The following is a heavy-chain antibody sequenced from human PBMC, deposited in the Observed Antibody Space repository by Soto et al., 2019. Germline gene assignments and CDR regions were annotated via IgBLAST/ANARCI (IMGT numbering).Heavy chain of an antibody. CDR3: AKVRYSSPMGYYYGMDV. D-gene: IGHD6-19*01. CDR2: IIPILGTA. CDR1: RVAFSKFI. J-gene: IGHJ6*02. Sequence: SVKVSCKASRVAFSKFIVTWVRQAPGLGLEWVGGIIPILGTANYAQKFQGRVTITADESTSTSYLEVNNLRSEDTAVYYCAKVRYSSPMGYYYGMDVWGQGTTVTVSS. V-gene: IGHV1-69*13.